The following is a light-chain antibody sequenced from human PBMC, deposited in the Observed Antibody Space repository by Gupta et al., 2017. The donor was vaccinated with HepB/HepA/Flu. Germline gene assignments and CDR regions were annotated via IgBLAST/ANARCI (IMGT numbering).Light chain of an antibody. CDR3: CSYAGSSIPVV. CDR2: EVS. Sequence: SALTQPASVSGSPGHSITISCTGTSSDVGSYNLVSWYQQHPGKAPKLMIYEVSKRPSGVSNRFSGSKSGNTASLTISGLQAEDEADYYCCSYAGSSIPVVFGGGTKLTVL. V-gene: IGLV2-23*02. J-gene: IGLJ2*01. CDR1: SSDVGSYNL.